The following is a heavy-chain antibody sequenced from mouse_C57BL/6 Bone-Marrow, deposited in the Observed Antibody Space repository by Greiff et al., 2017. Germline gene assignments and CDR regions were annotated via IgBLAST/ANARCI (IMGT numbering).Heavy chain of an antibody. D-gene: IGHD1-1*01. CDR1: GFTFSSYG. J-gene: IGHJ1*03. V-gene: IGHV5-6*01. CDR2: FRSCGSYT. CDR3: ARRSLYYLGYFDV. Sequence: EVQGVESGGDLVKPGGSLKLSCAASGFTFSSYGMSWVRQTPDKRLEWVATFRSCGSYTYYPDSVKGRFTFSIDNAKNTLYLQVSSLKSEDKSMYYCARRSLYYLGYFDVWGTGTTVTVSS.